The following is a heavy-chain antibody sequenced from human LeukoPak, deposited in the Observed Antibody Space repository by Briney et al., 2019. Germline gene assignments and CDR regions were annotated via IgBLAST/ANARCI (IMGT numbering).Heavy chain of an antibody. V-gene: IGHV3-21*01. Sequence: GGSLRLSCAASGFTFSSYSMNWVRQAPGKGLEWVSSISNSSSYIYYADSVKGRFTISRDNAKNSLYLQMNSLRAEDTAVYYCARERLVYFDYWGQGTLVTVSS. CDR1: GFTFSSYS. CDR2: ISNSSSYI. J-gene: IGHJ4*02. D-gene: IGHD6-19*01. CDR3: ARERLVYFDY.